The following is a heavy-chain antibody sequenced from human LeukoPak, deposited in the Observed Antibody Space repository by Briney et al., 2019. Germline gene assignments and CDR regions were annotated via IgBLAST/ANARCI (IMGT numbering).Heavy chain of an antibody. D-gene: IGHD1-1*01. J-gene: IGHJ3*02. CDR3: ARDDLERGVDI. Sequence: ASVKVSCKASGGTFSSYAISWVRQAPGQGLEWMGGIIPIFGTANYAQKFQGRVTITADKSTSTAYMELSGLRSEDTAVYYCARDDLERGVDIWGQGTMVTVSS. V-gene: IGHV1-69*06. CDR1: GGTFSSYA. CDR2: IIPIFGTA.